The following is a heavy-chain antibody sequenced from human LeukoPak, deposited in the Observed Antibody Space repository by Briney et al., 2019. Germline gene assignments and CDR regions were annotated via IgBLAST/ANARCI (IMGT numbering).Heavy chain of an antibody. Sequence: GGSLRLSCAASGFTFSSYWMSWVRQAPGKGLEWVANIKQDGSEKYYVDSVKGRFTVSRDNAKNSLYLQMNSLRVEDTALYYCAREGPRGNSQFDYWGQGTLVTVSS. J-gene: IGHJ4*02. CDR2: IKQDGSEK. V-gene: IGHV3-7*01. CDR3: AREGPRGNSQFDY. D-gene: IGHD2/OR15-2a*01. CDR1: GFTFSSYW.